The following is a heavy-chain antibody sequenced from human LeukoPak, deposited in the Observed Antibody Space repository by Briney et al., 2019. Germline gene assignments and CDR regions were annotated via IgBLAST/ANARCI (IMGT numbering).Heavy chain of an antibody. Sequence: SETLSLTCTVSGGSISSYYWSWIRQPPGKGLEWIGYIYYSGSTNYNPSLKSRVTISVDTSKNQFSLKLSSVTAADTAVYYCARDSRYSYGSAYYYYGMDVWGQGTTVTVSS. D-gene: IGHD5-18*01. CDR3: ARDSRYSYGSAYYYYGMDV. CDR1: GGSISSYY. J-gene: IGHJ6*02. CDR2: IYYSGST. V-gene: IGHV4-59*01.